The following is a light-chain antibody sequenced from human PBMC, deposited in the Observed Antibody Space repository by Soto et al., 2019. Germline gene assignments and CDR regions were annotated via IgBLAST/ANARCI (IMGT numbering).Light chain of an antibody. Sequence: EIVLTQSPGTLSLSPGERATLSCRASQSVSSNYLAWYQQKPGQAPNLLIYGASSRATGIPDRFSGSGSGTDFTLTISRLEPEDFGMYYCQQYGTSAPITFGQGTRVEIE. J-gene: IGKJ5*01. CDR3: QQYGTSAPIT. CDR2: GAS. V-gene: IGKV3-20*01. CDR1: QSVSSNY.